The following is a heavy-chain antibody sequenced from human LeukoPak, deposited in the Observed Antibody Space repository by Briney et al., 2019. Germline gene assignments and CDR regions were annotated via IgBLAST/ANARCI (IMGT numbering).Heavy chain of an antibody. CDR3: ARRKDAVVVPGTMGYYLDV. J-gene: IGHJ6*03. Sequence: GGSLRLSXAASGFTFSSYTMNWVRQAPGMGLEWVSSISDSSYYIYYADSVRGRFTVSRDNAKNSLYLQMNGLRAEDTAVYYCARRKDAVVVPGTMGYYLDVWGKGTTVTVSS. D-gene: IGHD2-2*01. CDR1: GFTFSSYT. CDR2: ISDSSYYI. V-gene: IGHV3-21*01.